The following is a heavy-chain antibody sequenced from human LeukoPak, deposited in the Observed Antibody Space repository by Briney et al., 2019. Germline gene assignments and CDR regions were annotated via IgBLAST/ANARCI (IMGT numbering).Heavy chain of an antibody. D-gene: IGHD3-10*01. Sequence: PSETLSLTCTVSGGSISSYYWSWIRQPPGKGLEWIGYIYYSGSTNYNPSLKSRVTISVDTSKNQFSLKLSSVTAADTAVYYCARVSRVHCFDYWGQGTLVTVSS. CDR2: IYYSGST. J-gene: IGHJ4*02. V-gene: IGHV4-59*01. CDR1: GGSISSYY. CDR3: ARVSRVHCFDY.